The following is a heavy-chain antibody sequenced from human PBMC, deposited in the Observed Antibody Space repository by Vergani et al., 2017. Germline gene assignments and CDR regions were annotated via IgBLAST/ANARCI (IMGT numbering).Heavy chain of an antibody. CDR3: ARHNWNYRRGYGMDV. Sequence: QLQLQESGPGLVKPSETLSLTCTVSGGSISSSSYYWGWIRQPPGKGLEWIGSIYYSGSNYYNPSLKSRVTISVYTSKNQFSLKLSSVTAADTAVYYCARHNWNYRRGYGMDVWGQGTTVTVSS. D-gene: IGHD1-7*01. CDR2: IYYSGSN. J-gene: IGHJ6*02. V-gene: IGHV4-39*01. CDR1: GGSISSSSYY.